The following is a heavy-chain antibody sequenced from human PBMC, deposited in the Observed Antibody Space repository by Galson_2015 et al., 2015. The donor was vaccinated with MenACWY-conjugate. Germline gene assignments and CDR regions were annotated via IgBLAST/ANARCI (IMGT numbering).Heavy chain of an antibody. Sequence: SLRLSCAASGFTFSNYWMHWVRQPPGKGLAWSSRKNRKGQSQTKATPVKGRFTFPRDNPRTSQILKMNSLRVEDTAVYYCTRDRKGLIASVPSNWFDPWGQGTLVTVSS. CDR2: KNRKGQSQ. D-gene: IGHD2/OR15-2a*01. V-gene: IGHV3-74*01. J-gene: IGHJ5*02. CDR3: TRDRKGLIASVPSNWFDP. CDR1: GFTFSNYW.